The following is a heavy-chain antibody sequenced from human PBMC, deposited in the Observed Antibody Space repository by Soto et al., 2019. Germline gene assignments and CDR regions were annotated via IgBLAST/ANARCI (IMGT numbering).Heavy chain of an antibody. CDR2: ISSSSSYI. CDR3: ARDREEGYYDYIWGSYRYPYFDY. V-gene: IGHV3-21*01. D-gene: IGHD3-16*02. CDR1: GFTFSSYS. Sequence: GGSLRLSCAASGFTFSSYSMNWVRQAPGKGLEWVSSISSSSSYIYYADSVKGRFTISRDNAKNSLYLQMNSLRAEDTAVYYCARDREEGYYDYIWGSYRYPYFDYWGQGTLVTVSS. J-gene: IGHJ4*02.